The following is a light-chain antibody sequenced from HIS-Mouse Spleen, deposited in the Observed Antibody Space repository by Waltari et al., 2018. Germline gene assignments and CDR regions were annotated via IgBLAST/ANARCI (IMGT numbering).Light chain of an antibody. CDR1: SGSFSTSYY. V-gene: IGLV8-61*01. CDR3: VLYMGSGIWV. Sequence: QTVVTQEPSFSVSPGGTVTLTCGLSSGSFSTSYYPSWYQQTPGQAPRTLIYSTNTRSSGVPDRFSGSILGNKAALTITGAQADDESDYYCVLYMGSGIWVFGGGTKLTVL. J-gene: IGLJ3*02. CDR2: STN.